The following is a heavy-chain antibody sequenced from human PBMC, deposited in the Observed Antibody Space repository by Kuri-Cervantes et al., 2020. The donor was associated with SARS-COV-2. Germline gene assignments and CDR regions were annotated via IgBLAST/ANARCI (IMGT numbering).Heavy chain of an antibody. CDR1: GGSFSGYY. D-gene: IGHD2-2*02. J-gene: IGHJ6*02. Sequence: SQTLSLTCAVYGGSFSGYYWSWIRQPPGKGLEWIGYIYYSGSTYYNPSLKSRVTISVDTSKNQFSLKLSSVTAADTAVYYCARILPAAIDLGDGMDVWGQGTAVTVSS. CDR2: IYYSGST. V-gene: IGHV4-34*09. CDR3: ARILPAAIDLGDGMDV.